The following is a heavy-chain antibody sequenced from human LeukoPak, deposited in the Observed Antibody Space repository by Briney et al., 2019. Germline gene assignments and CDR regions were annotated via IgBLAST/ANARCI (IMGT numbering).Heavy chain of an antibody. D-gene: IGHD3-10*01. CDR1: GYTFTSYG. CDR3: ARWGRGFYGSGSYYHPYYFDY. V-gene: IGHV1-18*01. CDR2: ISAYNGNT. J-gene: IGHJ4*02. Sequence: ASVKLSCKASGYTFTSYGISWVRQAPGQGLEWMGWISAYNGNTNYAQKLQGRVTMTTDTSTSTAYMELRNLRSDDTAVYYCARWGRGFYGSGSYYHPYYFDYWGQGTLVTVSS.